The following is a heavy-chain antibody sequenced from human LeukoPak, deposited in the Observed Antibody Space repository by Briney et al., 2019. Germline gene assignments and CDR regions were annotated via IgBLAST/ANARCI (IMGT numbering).Heavy chain of an antibody. CDR3: AKDGVSSSVWAFDI. D-gene: IGHD3-10*01. V-gene: IGHV3-30*18. Sequence: GGSLRLSCAASGFTFSSYGMHWVRQAPGKGLEWVAVISYDGSNKYYADSVKGRFTISRDNSKNTLYLQMNSLRAEDTAVYYCAKDGVSSSVWAFDIWGQGTMVTVSS. CDR1: GFTFSSYG. J-gene: IGHJ3*02. CDR2: ISYDGSNK.